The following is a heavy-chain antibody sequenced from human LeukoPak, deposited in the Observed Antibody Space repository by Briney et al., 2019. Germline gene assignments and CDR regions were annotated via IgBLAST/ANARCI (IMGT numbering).Heavy chain of an antibody. Sequence: GGSLRLSCAASGFTFSNAWMTWARQAPGEGLEWVGRIKTKTDGETTVYAAPVQGRFTISRDDSKNTVYLQMNTLKIEDTAVYYCTTATFYDRSLYYFDYWGQGTLVTVSS. V-gene: IGHV3-15*01. J-gene: IGHJ4*02. CDR2: IKTKTDGETT. CDR3: TTATFYDRSLYYFDY. D-gene: IGHD3-22*01. CDR1: GFTFSNAW.